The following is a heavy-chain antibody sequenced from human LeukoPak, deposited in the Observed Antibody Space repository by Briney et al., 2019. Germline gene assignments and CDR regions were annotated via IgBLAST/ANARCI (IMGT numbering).Heavy chain of an antibody. V-gene: IGHV3-20*04. Sequence: GGSLRLSCAASGFTFDDYGMSWVRQAPGKGLEWVSGINWNGGSTGYADTVKGRFTISRDNAKNSLYLQMNSLRAEDTALYYCAKQTTDGYSPFDYWGQGTLATVSS. CDR2: INWNGGST. D-gene: IGHD5-24*01. CDR3: AKQTTDGYSPFDY. CDR1: GFTFDDYG. J-gene: IGHJ4*02.